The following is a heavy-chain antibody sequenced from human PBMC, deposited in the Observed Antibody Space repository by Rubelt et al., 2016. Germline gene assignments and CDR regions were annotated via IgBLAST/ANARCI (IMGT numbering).Heavy chain of an antibody. V-gene: IGHV4-34*01. J-gene: IGHJ5*02. D-gene: IGHD6-19*01. Sequence: QVQLQQWGAGLLKPSETLSLTCAVYGGSFSGYYWSWIRQPPGKGLEWIGEINHSGSTNYNPSLKSRVTVSVDTSKNLFSLKLSAVTAADTAVYYCARPGRWLVDNWFDPWGQGTLVTVSS. CDR3: ARPGRWLVDNWFDP. CDR1: GGSFSGYY. CDR2: INHSGST.